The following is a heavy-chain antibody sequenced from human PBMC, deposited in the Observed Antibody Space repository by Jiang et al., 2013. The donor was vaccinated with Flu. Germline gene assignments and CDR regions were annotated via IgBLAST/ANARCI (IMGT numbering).Heavy chain of an antibody. CDR3: AHSNYGDYSFDY. D-gene: IGHD4-17*01. Sequence: KPTQTLTLTCTFSGFSLSTSGVGVGWIRQPPGKALEWLALIYWNDDKRYSPSLKSRLTITKDTSKNQVVLTMTNMDPVDTATYYCAHSNYGDYSFDYWGQGTLVTGLL. J-gene: IGHJ4*02. V-gene: IGHV2-5*01. CDR2: IYWNDDK. CDR1: GFSLSTSGVG.